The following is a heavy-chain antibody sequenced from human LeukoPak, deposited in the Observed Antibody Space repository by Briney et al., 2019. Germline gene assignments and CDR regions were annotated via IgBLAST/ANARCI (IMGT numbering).Heavy chain of an antibody. CDR2: IRSGAYT. CDR1: GFTFSSYA. Sequence: GGSLRLSCAASGFTFSSYAMTWVRQAPGKGLEWVSTIRSGAYTYYADSVKGRLSVFRDNSKNTLYLEMNSLRAEDAAVYYCARISVVSRSGPLDYWGQGTLVTVSS. V-gene: IGHV3-23*01. D-gene: IGHD3-10*01. J-gene: IGHJ4*02. CDR3: ARISVVSRSGPLDY.